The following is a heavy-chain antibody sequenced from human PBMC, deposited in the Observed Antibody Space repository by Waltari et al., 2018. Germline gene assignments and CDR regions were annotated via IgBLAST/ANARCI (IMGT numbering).Heavy chain of an antibody. V-gene: IGHV3-23*03. D-gene: IGHD3-10*01. CDR3: AKAYGSGSYSDVNDY. Sequence: EVQLLESGGGLVQPGGSLRLSGAASGFIFTNYAMSWVRQPPGKGLEWVSLIYAGGNTYYADSVRGRFTISRDSSKNTVYLQMNSLRTEDTAVYYCAKAYGSGSYSDVNDYWGQGTLVTVSS. CDR1: GFIFTNYA. J-gene: IGHJ4*02. CDR2: IYAGGNT.